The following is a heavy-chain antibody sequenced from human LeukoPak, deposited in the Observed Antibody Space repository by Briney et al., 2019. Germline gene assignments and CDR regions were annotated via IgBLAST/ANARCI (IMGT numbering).Heavy chain of an antibody. CDR3: AKIAQTSGAYGQGYDY. CDR1: GFTFSNYV. V-gene: IGHV3-23*01. CDR2: ISDSGGYT. D-gene: IGHD1-26*01. J-gene: IGHJ4*02. Sequence: GGSLRLSCAASGFTFSNYVMSWVRQAPGKGLEWVSGISDSGGYTYYADSVKGRFTISRDNSKYTLYLQMNSLRVEDTAVYYCAKIAQTSGAYGQGYDYWGQGTLVTVSS.